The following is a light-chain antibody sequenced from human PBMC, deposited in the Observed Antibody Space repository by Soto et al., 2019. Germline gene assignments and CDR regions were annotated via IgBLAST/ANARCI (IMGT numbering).Light chain of an antibody. Sequence: EIVSTHSPVTLCLSTEERATLSCRASQSVSSYLAWYQHKPGQAPRLLIYDASDRATGLPARFSGSGSGTDFTLTISSLQSEDFAVYYCQQYGNLPWTFGQGTKVDIK. V-gene: IGKV3-11*01. CDR3: QQYGNLPWT. J-gene: IGKJ1*01. CDR2: DAS. CDR1: QSVSSY.